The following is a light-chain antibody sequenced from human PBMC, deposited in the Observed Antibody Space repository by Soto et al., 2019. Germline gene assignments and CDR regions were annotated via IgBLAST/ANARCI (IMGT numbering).Light chain of an antibody. CDR3: QQYNNWPRT. J-gene: IGKJ1*01. CDR1: QSVSSN. CDR2: GAS. Sequence: EIAMTQSPANLSLSPGERATLSCRASQSVSSNLAWYQQKPGQAPRLLIYGASTRATGIPARFSGSGSGTEFTLTISSLQSEDFAVYYCQQYNNWPRTFGQGTKVDIK. V-gene: IGKV3-15*01.